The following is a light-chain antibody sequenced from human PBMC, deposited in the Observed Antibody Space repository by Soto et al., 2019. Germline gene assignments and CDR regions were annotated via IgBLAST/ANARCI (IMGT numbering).Light chain of an antibody. J-gene: IGLJ3*02. CDR2: EVT. CDR3: SSLASSNTWV. CDR1: SSDVGAYNY. Sequence: QSVLTQPPSASGSPGQSGTISCTGTSSDVGAYNYVSWSQQHAGKAPKLVIYEVTKRPSGVPDRFSGTKSANTASLTVSGLQAEAEADYYCSSLASSNTWVFGGGTKLTVL. V-gene: IGLV2-8*01.